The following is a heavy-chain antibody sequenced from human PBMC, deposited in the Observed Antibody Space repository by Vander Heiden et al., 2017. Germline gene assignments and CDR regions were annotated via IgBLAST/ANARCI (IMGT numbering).Heavy chain of an antibody. CDR2: ISYDGSNK. J-gene: IGHJ1*01. Sequence: GFTLISYAMPWVRQAPGKGLEWVAVISYDGSNKYYADSVKGRFTISRDNSKNTLYLQMNSLRAEDTAVYYCARDSPLSIAAARFQHWGQGTLVTVSS. D-gene: IGHD6-13*01. V-gene: IGHV3-30-3*01. CDR3: ARDSPLSIAAARFQH. CDR1: GFTLISYA.